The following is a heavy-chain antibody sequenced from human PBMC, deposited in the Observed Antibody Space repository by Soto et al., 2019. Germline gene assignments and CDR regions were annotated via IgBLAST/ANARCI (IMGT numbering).Heavy chain of an antibody. V-gene: IGHV1-18*01. D-gene: IGHD3-3*01. CDR3: ALRGITIFGVVPSAYRFGI. CDR1: XXTITTKS. Sequence: VKVTCXESXXTITTKSISWVXHQKRKGLEWMGWISAYNGNTNYPQKIQGRXXMXTETSTRPAQMAMRSLRSDETAVYYCALRGITIFGVVPSAYRFGIWGQGIL. CDR2: ISAYNGNT. J-gene: IGHJ4*02.